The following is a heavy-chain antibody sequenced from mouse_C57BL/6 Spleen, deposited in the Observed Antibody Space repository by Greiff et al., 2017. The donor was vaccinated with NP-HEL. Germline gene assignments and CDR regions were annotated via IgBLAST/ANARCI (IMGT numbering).Heavy chain of an antibody. CDR1: GYAFSSYW. CDR3: ARSLPSDMDY. V-gene: IGHV1-80*01. J-gene: IGHJ4*01. D-gene: IGHD2-1*01. Sequence: QVQLKQSGAELVKPGASVKISCKASGYAFSSYWMNWVKQRPGKGLEWIGQIYPGDGDTNYNGKFKGKATLTADKSSSTTYMQLSSLTSEDSAVYFCARSLPSDMDYWGQGTSVTVSS. CDR2: IYPGDGDT.